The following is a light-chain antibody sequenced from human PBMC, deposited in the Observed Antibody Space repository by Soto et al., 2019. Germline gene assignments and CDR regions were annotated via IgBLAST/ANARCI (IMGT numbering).Light chain of an antibody. CDR1: QSISSW. V-gene: IGKV1-5*03. CDR3: QQYNSYSTWT. J-gene: IGKJ1*01. CDR2: KAS. Sequence: DIQMTQSPSTLSASVGDRVTITCRASQSISSWLAWYQQKPGKAPKLLIYKASSLESGVPSRFSGSGSGTEFTLTISSLQPDDFAAYCCQQYNSYSTWTFGQGTKGQIK.